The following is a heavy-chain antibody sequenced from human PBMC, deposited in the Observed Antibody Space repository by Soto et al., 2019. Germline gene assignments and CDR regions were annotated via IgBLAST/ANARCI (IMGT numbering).Heavy chain of an antibody. V-gene: IGHV1-69*13. CDR3: ARNYDSSGYYYRVGAFDI. D-gene: IGHD3-22*01. CDR2: IIPIFGTA. CDR1: GGTFSSYA. Sequence: GASVKVSCKASGGTFSSYAISWVRQAPGQGLEWMGGIIPIFGTANYAQKFQGRVTITADESTSTAYMELSSLRSEDTAVYYCARNYDSSGYYYRVGAFDIWGQGTMVTVSS. J-gene: IGHJ3*02.